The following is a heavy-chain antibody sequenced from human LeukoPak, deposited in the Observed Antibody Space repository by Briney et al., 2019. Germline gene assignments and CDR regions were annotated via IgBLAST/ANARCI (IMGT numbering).Heavy chain of an antibody. J-gene: IGHJ4*02. CDR3: AKERCTSTNCPFDY. CDR1: GDSISSGRHY. V-gene: IGHV4-31*03. CDR2: ISYRGST. D-gene: IGHD2-8*01. Sequence: SQTLSLTCTVSGDSISSGRHYWSWIRQHPVQGLEWIGYISYRGSTSYNPSLKSRVTMSLDTSKNQFSLRLNSVTAADTAVYYCAKERCTSTNCPFDYWGQGILVTVSS.